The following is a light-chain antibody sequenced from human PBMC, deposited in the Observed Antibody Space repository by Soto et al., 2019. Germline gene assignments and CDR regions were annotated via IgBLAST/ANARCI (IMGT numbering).Light chain of an antibody. Sequence: QSVLTQPPSMSGAPGQRVTISCTGTSANIGAGYDVHWYQQLPGMAPKLLIYGNNKRPSGVPDRFSGSKSGTSASLAITGLQAEDEADYYGQSYDSTRSGLYVLGTGTKLTVL. CDR3: QSYDSTRSGLYV. CDR1: SANIGAGYD. V-gene: IGLV1-40*01. J-gene: IGLJ1*01. CDR2: GNN.